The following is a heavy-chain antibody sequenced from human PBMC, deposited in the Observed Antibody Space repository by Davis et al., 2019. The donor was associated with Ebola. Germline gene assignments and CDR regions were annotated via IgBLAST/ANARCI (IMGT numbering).Heavy chain of an antibody. D-gene: IGHD4-17*01. V-gene: IGHV3-66*01. Sequence: GESLKISCTVSGFTVSSNYITWVRQAPGKGLDWVAMIYRGGNTYYADSVKGRFTISRDNSKNTIFLQMNSLRAEDTAVYYCARVMMTTDYYYYSLDVWGQGTTVTVSS. J-gene: IGHJ6*02. CDR3: ARVMMTTDYYYYSLDV. CDR1: GFTVSSNY. CDR2: IYRGGNT.